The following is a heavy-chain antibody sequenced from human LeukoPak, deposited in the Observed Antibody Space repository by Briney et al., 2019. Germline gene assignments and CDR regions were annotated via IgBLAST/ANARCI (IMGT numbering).Heavy chain of an antibody. CDR2: ISWNSCSI. CDR3: AKDRGYDFWSGYLDY. J-gene: IGHJ4*02. D-gene: IGHD3-3*01. Sequence: GRSLRLSCAASGFTFGDYAMHWVRQAPGKGLEWVSGISWNSCSIGYADSVKGRFTISRANAKNSLYLQMNSLRAEDMALYYCAKDRGYDFWSGYLDYWGQGTLVTVSS. CDR1: GFTFGDYA. V-gene: IGHV3-9*03.